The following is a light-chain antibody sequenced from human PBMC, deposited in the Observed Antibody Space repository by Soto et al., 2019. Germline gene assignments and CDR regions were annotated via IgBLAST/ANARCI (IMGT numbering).Light chain of an antibody. CDR1: SSDVGGYNY. CDR3: SSYAGSNNLGV. J-gene: IGLJ1*01. V-gene: IGLV2-8*01. Sequence: QSVLTQPPSASGSPGQSVTISCTGTSSDVGGYNYVSWYQQHPGKAPKLMIYKVSKRPSGVPDRFSGSKSGNTASLTVSGLQAEDEADYYCSSYAGSNNLGVFGTGTKVTVL. CDR2: KVS.